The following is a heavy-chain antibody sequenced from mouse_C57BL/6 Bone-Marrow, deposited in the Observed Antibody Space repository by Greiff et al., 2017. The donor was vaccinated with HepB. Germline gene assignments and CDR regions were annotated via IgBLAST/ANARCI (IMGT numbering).Heavy chain of an antibody. Sequence: EVQLVESGGGLVKPGGSLKLSCAASGFTFSSYAMSWVRQTPEKRLEWVATISDGGSYTYYPDNVKGRFTISRDNAKNNLYLQMSHLKSEDTAMYYCAITTVVATDYYAMDYWGQGTSVTVSS. V-gene: IGHV5-4*01. CDR1: GFTFSSYA. CDR2: ISDGGSYT. D-gene: IGHD1-1*01. CDR3: AITTVVATDYYAMDY. J-gene: IGHJ4*01.